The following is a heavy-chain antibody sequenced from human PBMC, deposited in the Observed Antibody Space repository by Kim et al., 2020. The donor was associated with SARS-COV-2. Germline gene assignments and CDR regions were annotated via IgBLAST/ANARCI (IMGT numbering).Heavy chain of an antibody. V-gene: IGHV4-39*01. Sequence: SETLSLTCTVSGGSISSNSYYWGWIRQPPGKGLEWIGSVYYRGTTYYNASLQSRITISVDTSKNQFSLKLTSVTAADTAVYYCARPAAGKTVWGQGALVT. CDR1: GGSISSNSYY. CDR3: ARPAAGKTV. D-gene: IGHD6-25*01. CDR2: VYYRGTT. J-gene: IGHJ4*02.